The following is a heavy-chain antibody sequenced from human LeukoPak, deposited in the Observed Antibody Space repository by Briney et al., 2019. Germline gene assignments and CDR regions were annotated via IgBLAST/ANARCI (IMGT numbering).Heavy chain of an antibody. Sequence: GGSLRLSCLASGFTFSRYSLKWVRQAPGKGLEWVSSISGSSDDKRYIGSVKGRFTISRDNAKNSVFLQMSSLRAEDTAVYYCVRAEGSTGKSEYFQHWGQGTLVTVSS. CDR3: VRAEGSTGKSEYFQH. CDR1: GFTFSRYS. D-gene: IGHD1-1*01. CDR2: ISGSSDDK. J-gene: IGHJ1*01. V-gene: IGHV3-21*06.